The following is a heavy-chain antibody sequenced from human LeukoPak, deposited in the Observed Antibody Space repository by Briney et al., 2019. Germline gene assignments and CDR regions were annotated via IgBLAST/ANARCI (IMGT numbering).Heavy chain of an antibody. Sequence: SETLSLTCTVSGGSISNYFWSWVRQPPGKGLEWIGYIYYTGSTNYNPSLKSRVTISVDTSKNRFSLNLSSVTAADTAVYYCARERLSYYYMDAWGKGTTVTVSS. CDR3: ARERLSYYYMDA. CDR1: GGSISNYF. V-gene: IGHV4-59*12. D-gene: IGHD1-1*01. J-gene: IGHJ6*03. CDR2: IYYTGST.